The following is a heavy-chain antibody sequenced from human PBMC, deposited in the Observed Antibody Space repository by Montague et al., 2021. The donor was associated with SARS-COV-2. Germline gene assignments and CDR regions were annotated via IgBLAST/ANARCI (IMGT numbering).Heavy chain of an antibody. CDR1: GFIFSDYY. V-gene: IGHV3-11*01. J-gene: IGHJ3*02. CDR3: ARDQGGYGTFDI. Sequence: SLRLSCAASGFIFSDYYMTWIRQAPGKGLEWVSHISSSGSKTYYAESVKGRFTISRDTANNSVYLQMKFLGAEDTAVYYCARDQGGYGTFDIWGQGTMVTVSS. CDR2: ISSSGSKT. D-gene: IGHD5-12*01.